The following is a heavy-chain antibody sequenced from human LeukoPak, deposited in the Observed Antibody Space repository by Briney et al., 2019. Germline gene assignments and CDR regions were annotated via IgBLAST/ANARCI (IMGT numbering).Heavy chain of an antibody. CDR1: GYTFTSYG. D-gene: IGHD3-3*01. CDR3: AREQDDPPLGAFDI. CDR2: ISAYNGNT. J-gene: IGHJ3*02. Sequence: ASVKVSCKASGYTFTSYGISWVRQAPGQGLEWMGWISAYNGNTNYAQKLQGRDTMTTDTSTSTAYMELRSLRSDDTAVYYCAREQDDPPLGAFDIWGQGTMVTVSS. V-gene: IGHV1-18*01.